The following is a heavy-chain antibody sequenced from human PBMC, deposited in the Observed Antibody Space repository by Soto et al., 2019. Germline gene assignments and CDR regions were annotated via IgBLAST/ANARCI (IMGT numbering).Heavy chain of an antibody. J-gene: IGHJ6*02. CDR1: GFTFRGYG. CDR3: ARDSAFTDYGMDV. Sequence: PVGSLRLSCAASGFTFRGYGMHWVRQAPGKGLEWVAVVGDDGRNKYYADSVKGRFTISRDNSKNTLYLQMNSLRAEDTAVYYCARDSAFTDYGMDVWGQGTTVTVSS. V-gene: IGHV3-33*01. CDR2: VGDDGRNK. D-gene: IGHD1-26*01.